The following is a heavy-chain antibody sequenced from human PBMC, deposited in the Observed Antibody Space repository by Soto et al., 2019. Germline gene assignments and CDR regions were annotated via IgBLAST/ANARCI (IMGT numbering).Heavy chain of an antibody. CDR2: IKEDGSEK. CDR1: GCRLHGSL. J-gene: IGHJ5*01. Sequence: GGSQRRCSGGSGCRLHGSLMSCVRQAPRKELQWVAIIKEDGSEKYYVDSVNGRFTISRDNAKNSLYLQMDRLRVEDTAVYFCVRSSALLLPHSAQARPSSDS. D-gene: IGHD3-3*01. CDR3: VRSSALLLPHSAQARPSSDS. V-gene: IGHV3-7*01.